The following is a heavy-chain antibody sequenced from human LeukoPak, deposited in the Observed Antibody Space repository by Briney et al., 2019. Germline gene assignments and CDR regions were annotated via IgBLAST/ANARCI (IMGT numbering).Heavy chain of an antibody. CDR2: IYHSGYT. D-gene: IGHD4-23*01. Sequence: SETLSLTCAVSGYSISSGYYWGWIRQPPGKGLEWIGTIYHSGYTYNNPSLKSRVTISVDTSKNKFSLKVSSVTAADTAMYYCARYGYGGDYWGQGTLVTVSS. J-gene: IGHJ4*02. CDR1: GYSISSGYY. CDR3: ARYGYGGDY. V-gene: IGHV4-38-2*01.